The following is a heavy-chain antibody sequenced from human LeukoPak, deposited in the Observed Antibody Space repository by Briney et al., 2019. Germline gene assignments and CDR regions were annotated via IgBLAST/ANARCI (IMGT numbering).Heavy chain of an antibody. CDR1: GFTFSSYA. CDR3: AKDFWSGYYPND. J-gene: IGHJ4*02. V-gene: IGHV3-23*01. Sequence: PWGSLRLSCAASGFTFSSYAMGWVRQAPGKGLEWVSAVTGSGGTTYYADSVKGRFTISRDNSRNTLHLQMNSLRADDTAVYYCAKDFWSGYYPNDWGQGTLVTVSS. CDR2: VTGSGGTT. D-gene: IGHD3-3*01.